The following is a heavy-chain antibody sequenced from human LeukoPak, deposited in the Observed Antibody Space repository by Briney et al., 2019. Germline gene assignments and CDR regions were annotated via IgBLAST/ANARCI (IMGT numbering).Heavy chain of an antibody. Sequence: PGGSLRLSCAASGFAFNSYSMNWVRQAPGKGLEWVSCISSSTSYIYYADSVKGRFTISRDNAKNSLYLQMNSLRAEDTAVYYCARAALSRGYSYGYGEIDYWGQGTLVTVSS. CDR2: ISSSTSYI. CDR1: GFAFNSYS. V-gene: IGHV3-21*01. CDR3: ARAALSRGYSYGYGEIDY. J-gene: IGHJ4*02. D-gene: IGHD5-18*01.